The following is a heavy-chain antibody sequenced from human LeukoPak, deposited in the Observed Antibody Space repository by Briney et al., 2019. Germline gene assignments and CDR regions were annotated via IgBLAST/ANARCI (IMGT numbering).Heavy chain of an antibody. J-gene: IGHJ4*02. Sequence: PGGPLRLSCAASGFTFSSYAMSWVRQAPGKGLEWVSAISGSGGSTYYADSVKGRFTISRDNSKNTLYLQMNSLRAEDTAVYYCAKGDYDFWNYFDYWGQGTLVTVSS. V-gene: IGHV3-23*01. CDR2: ISGSGGST. CDR3: AKGDYDFWNYFDY. D-gene: IGHD3-3*01. CDR1: GFTFSSYA.